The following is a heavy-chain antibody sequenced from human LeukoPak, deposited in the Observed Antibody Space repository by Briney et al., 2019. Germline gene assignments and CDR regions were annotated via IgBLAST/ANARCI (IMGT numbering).Heavy chain of an antibody. CDR3: ARGDYDILTGYYSPAFYYYYMDV. D-gene: IGHD3-9*01. J-gene: IGHJ6*03. CDR1: GGSFSGYY. Sequence: PSETLSLTCAVYGGSFSGYYWSWIRQPPGKGLEWIGEINHSGSTNYNPSLKSRVTISVDTSKNQFSLKLSSVTAADTAVYYCARGDYDILTGYYSPAFYYYYMDVWGKGTTVTVSS. V-gene: IGHV4-34*01. CDR2: INHSGST.